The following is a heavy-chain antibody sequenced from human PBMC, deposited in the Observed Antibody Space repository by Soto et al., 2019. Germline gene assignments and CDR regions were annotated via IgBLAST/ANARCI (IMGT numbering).Heavy chain of an antibody. CDR2: ISSSSSTT. J-gene: IGHJ5*02. Sequence: EVQLVESGGGLVQPGGSLRLSCAASGFTFSNYNMNWVCQAPGKGLEWVSYISSSSSTTYYADSVKGRFTISRDNAKKTLYLQMNTLRDEDTAVYYCARDGNSSWYNWFDPWGQGTLVTVSS. D-gene: IGHD6-13*01. V-gene: IGHV3-48*02. CDR1: GFTFSNYN. CDR3: ARDGNSSWYNWFDP.